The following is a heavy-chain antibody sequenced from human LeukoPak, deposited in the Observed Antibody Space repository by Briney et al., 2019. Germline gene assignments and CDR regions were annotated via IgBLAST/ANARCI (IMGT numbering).Heavy chain of an antibody. CDR1: GGSFSGYY. Sequence: PSETLSLTCAVYGGSFSGYYWSWIRQPPGKGLEWIGEINHSGSTNYNPSLKSRVTISVDTSKNQFSLKLSSVTAADTAVYYCARVGHRGWYYYYMDVWGKGTTVTVSS. V-gene: IGHV4-34*01. CDR3: ARVGHRGWYYYYMDV. D-gene: IGHD2-21*01. CDR2: INHSGST. J-gene: IGHJ6*03.